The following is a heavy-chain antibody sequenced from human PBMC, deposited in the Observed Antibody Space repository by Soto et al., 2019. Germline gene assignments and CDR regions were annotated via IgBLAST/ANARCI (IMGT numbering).Heavy chain of an antibody. J-gene: IGHJ4*02. CDR2: IYHSGST. D-gene: IGHD6-19*01. Sequence: SETLSLTCAVSGGSISSGGYSWSWIRQPPGKGLEWIGYIYHSGSTYYNPSLKSRVTISVDRSKNQFSLKLSSVTAADTAVYYCARGPGYSSGWAFDYWGQGTLVTVSS. V-gene: IGHV4-30-2*01. CDR1: GGSISSGGYS. CDR3: ARGPGYSSGWAFDY.